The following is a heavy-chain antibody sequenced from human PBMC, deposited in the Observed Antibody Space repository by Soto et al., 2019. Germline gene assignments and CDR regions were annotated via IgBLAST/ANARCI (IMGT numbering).Heavy chain of an antibody. Sequence: SETLSLTCAVSGYSISSGYYWGWIRQPPGKGLEWIGSIYHSGSTYYNPSLKSRVTISVDTSKNQFSLKLSSVTAADTAVYYCAINEDCTNGVCPFDYWGQGTLVTVSS. CDR1: GYSISSGYY. V-gene: IGHV4-38-2*01. J-gene: IGHJ4*02. CDR3: AINEDCTNGVCPFDY. CDR2: IYHSGST. D-gene: IGHD2-8*01.